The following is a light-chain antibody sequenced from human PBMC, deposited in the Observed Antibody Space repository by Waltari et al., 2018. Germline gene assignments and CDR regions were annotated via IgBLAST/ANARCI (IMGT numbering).Light chain of an antibody. CDR2: DVS. CDR3: SSYTSSSTFV. CDR1: SSDIGDYNY. J-gene: IGLJ2*01. Sequence: QSALTQPASVSGSPGQSITISCPGTSSDIGDYNYVSWYQQHPGKAPKLLIYDVSKRPSGISNRFSGSKSGNTTSLTISGLQAEDEADYYCSSYTSSSTFVFGGGTKLTVV. V-gene: IGLV2-14*03.